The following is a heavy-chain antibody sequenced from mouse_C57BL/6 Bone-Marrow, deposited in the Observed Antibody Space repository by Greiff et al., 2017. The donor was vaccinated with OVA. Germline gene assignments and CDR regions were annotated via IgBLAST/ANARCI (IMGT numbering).Heavy chain of an antibody. J-gene: IGHJ2*01. CDR1: GYTFTDYY. CDR3: ARSKGLYSPHFDY. CDR2: IYPGSGNT. D-gene: IGHD2-12*01. Sequence: VHLVESGAELVRPGASVKLSCKASGYTFTDYYINWVKQRPGQGLEWIARIYPGSGNTYYNEKFKGKATLTAEKSSSTAYMQLSSLTSEDSAVYFCARSKGLYSPHFDYWGQGTTLTVSS. V-gene: IGHV1-76*01.